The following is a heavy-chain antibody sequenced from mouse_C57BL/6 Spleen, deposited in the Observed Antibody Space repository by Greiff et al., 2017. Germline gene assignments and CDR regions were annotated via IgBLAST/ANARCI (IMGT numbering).Heavy chain of an antibody. Sequence: VQGVESGPELVKPGASVKISCKASGYAFSSSWMNWVKQRPGKGLEWIGRIYPGDGDTNYNGKFKGKATLTADKSSSTAYMQLSSLTSEDSAVYFCARYMVTTRNWYFDVWGTGTTVTVSS. J-gene: IGHJ1*03. CDR1: GYAFSSSW. CDR2: IYPGDGDT. D-gene: IGHD2-2*01. V-gene: IGHV1-82*01. CDR3: ARYMVTTRNWYFDV.